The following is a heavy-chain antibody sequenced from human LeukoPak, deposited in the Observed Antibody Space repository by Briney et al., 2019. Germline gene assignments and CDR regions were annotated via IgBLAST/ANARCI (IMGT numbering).Heavy chain of an antibody. CDR1: VFTFSSYA. Sequence: GGSLRLSCAASVFTFSSYAMSWVRQAPGKGLEWVSAISGSGSSTYYADSVKGRFTISRDNSKNTLYLQMNSLRAEDTAVYYCARRAGAYSHPYDYWGQGTLVTVSS. V-gene: IGHV3-23*01. D-gene: IGHD4/OR15-4a*01. CDR3: ARRAGAYSHPYDY. J-gene: IGHJ4*02. CDR2: ISGSGSST.